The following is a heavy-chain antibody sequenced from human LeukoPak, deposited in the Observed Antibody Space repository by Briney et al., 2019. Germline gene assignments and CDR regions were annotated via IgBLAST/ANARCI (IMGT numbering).Heavy chain of an antibody. V-gene: IGHV4-31*03. CDR2: IYYSGST. J-gene: IGHJ4*02. Sequence: PSETLSLTCTVSGVPITSGGYYWSWLRQHPGKGLEWLGYIYYSGSTYYNPSLKSRLTISLDTSKNHFSLRLTSVTAADTAVYYCASGPVRDYSNYWGQGNLFTVSS. D-gene: IGHD4-11*01. CDR3: ASGPVRDYSNY. CDR1: GVPITSGGYY.